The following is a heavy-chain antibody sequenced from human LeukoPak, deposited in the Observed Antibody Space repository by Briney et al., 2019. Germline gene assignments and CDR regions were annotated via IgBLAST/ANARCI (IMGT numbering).Heavy chain of an antibody. CDR2: INSDGSST. Sequence: PGGSLRLSCAASGLTLSSYWMHWVRQAPGKGLVWVSRINSDGSSTRYADSVKGRFTISRDNAKNTLYLQMNSLRAEDTAVYYCAELTSMVEQYWGQGTTVTVSS. V-gene: IGHV3-74*01. D-gene: IGHD3-10*01. J-gene: IGHJ6*02. CDR3: AELTSMVEQY. CDR1: GLTLSSYW.